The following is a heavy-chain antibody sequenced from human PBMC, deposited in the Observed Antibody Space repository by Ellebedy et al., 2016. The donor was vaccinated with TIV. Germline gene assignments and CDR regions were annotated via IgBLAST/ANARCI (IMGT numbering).Heavy chain of an antibody. CDR1: GGSISSYY. J-gene: IGHJ5*02. D-gene: IGHD1-7*01. CDR3: ARLKWPRRYEELVLYWFDP. V-gene: IGHV4-59*01. CDR2: FSYSGST. Sequence: SETLSLTCSVSGGSISSYYWSWIRQPPGKGLEWIGYFSYSGSTNYNPSLKSRVSISVDTSKNQFSLKLSSVTAADTAVYYCARLKWPRRYEELVLYWFDPWGQGTLVTVSS.